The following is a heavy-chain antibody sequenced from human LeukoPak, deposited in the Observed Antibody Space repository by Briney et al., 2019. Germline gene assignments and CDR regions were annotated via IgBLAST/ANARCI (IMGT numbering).Heavy chain of an antibody. D-gene: IGHD6-6*01. CDR1: GGSISSYY. Sequence: KTSETLSLTCTVSGGSISSYYWSWIRQPPGKGLEWIGYIYYSRSTNYNPSLKSRVTISVDTSKNQFSLKLSSVTAADTAVYYCARVKQVGYYYYYMDVWGKGTTVTVSS. V-gene: IGHV4-59*01. CDR3: ARVKQVGYYYYYMDV. J-gene: IGHJ6*03. CDR2: IYYSRST.